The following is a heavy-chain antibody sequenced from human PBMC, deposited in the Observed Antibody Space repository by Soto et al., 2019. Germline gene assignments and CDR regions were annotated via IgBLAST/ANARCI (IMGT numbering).Heavy chain of an antibody. Sequence: GGSLRLSCAASGFTFSDYYMSWIRQAPGKGLEWVSYISSSGSTIYYADSVKGRFTISRDNAKNSLYLQMNSLRAEDTAVYYCANWKSPNYDFWSGYPRDYGMAVWGQGTTVTVSS. CDR3: ANWKSPNYDFWSGYPRDYGMAV. CDR2: ISSSGSTI. V-gene: IGHV3-11*01. D-gene: IGHD3-3*01. CDR1: GFTFSDYY. J-gene: IGHJ6*02.